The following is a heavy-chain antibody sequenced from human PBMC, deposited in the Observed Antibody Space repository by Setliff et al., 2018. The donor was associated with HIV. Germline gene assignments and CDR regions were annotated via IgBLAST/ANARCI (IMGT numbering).Heavy chain of an antibody. Sequence: LRLSCETSGFTFGDFCMNWVRQAPGKGLEWISYISSKRTSIYYADSVKGRFTISRDNDRNSLYLQMNGLRAEDTAVYYCARGPTTVTNYYYYYMDVWGKGTTVTVS. D-gene: IGHD4-17*01. J-gene: IGHJ6*03. CDR1: GFTFGDFC. V-gene: IGHV3-48*01. CDR3: ARGPTTVTNYYYYYMDV. CDR2: ISSKRTSI.